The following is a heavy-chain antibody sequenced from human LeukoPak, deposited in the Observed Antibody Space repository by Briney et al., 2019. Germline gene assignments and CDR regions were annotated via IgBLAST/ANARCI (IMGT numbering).Heavy chain of an antibody. CDR1: GYTFTGYY. Sequence: GASVKVSCKASGYTFTGYYMHWVRQAPGQGLEWMGWINPNSGGTNYAQKFQGWVTMTRDTSISTAYMELSRLRSDDTAVYYCARAREDFDPTGSYYYYYGMDVWGQGTTVTVSS. D-gene: IGHD3-9*01. CDR2: INPNSGGT. CDR3: ARAREDFDPTGSYYYYYGMDV. V-gene: IGHV1-2*04. J-gene: IGHJ6*02.